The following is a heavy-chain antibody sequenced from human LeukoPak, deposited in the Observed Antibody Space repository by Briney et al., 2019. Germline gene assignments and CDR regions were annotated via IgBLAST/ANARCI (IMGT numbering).Heavy chain of an antibody. J-gene: IGHJ6*02. V-gene: IGHV3-21*04. CDR2: ISSSSSYI. Sequence: GGSLRLSCAASGFTFSSYSMNWVRQAPGKGLEWGSSISSSSSYIYYADSVKGRFTISRDNAKKTLYLQMNSLRAEDTAVYYCARSIGLTGGGVDVWGQGTTVTVSS. D-gene: IGHD3-9*01. CDR3: ARSIGLTGGGVDV. CDR1: GFTFSSYS.